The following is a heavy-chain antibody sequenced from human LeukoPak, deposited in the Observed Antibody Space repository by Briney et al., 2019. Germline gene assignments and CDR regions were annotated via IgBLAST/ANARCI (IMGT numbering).Heavy chain of an antibody. CDR2: IWYDGSNK. CDR3: AKGGNSGYDYFDY. Sequence: PGRSLRLSCAASGFTFSSYGMHWVRQAPGKGLEWVAVIWYDGSNKYHADPVKGRFTISRDNSKNTLYLQMNSLRAEDTAVYYCAKGGNSGYDYFDYWGQGTLVTVSS. J-gene: IGHJ4*02. CDR1: GFTFSSYG. D-gene: IGHD5-12*01. V-gene: IGHV3-33*03.